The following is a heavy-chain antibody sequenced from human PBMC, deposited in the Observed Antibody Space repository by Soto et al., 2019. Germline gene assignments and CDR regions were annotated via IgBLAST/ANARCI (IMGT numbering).Heavy chain of an antibody. CDR2: IIPIFGTA. V-gene: IGHV1-69*01. D-gene: IGHD2-15*01. J-gene: IGHJ4*02. CDR1: GGTFSSYA. Sequence: QVQLVQSGAEVKKPGSSVKVSCKASGGTFSSYAISWVRQAPGQGLEWMGGIIPIFGTANYAQKFQGRVTITADESTSTAYMELSSLRSEDTAVYYCARKYCSGGRCYRGYKNVYYFDYWGQGTLVTVSS. CDR3: ARKYCSGGRCYRGYKNVYYFDY.